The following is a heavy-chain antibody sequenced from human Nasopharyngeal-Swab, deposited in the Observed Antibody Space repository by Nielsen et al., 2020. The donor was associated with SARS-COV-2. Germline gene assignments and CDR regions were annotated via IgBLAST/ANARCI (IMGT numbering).Heavy chain of an antibody. Sequence: GREAPGKGVEWVSVISGNGGTTYYADSVKGRFTISRDNSQNTLFLQMNSLRAEDTAVYYCAKEGGGGNYLYYYYYGMDVWGQGTTVTVSS. D-gene: IGHD1-26*01. V-gene: IGHV3-23*01. J-gene: IGHJ6*02. CDR2: ISGNGGTT. CDR3: AKEGGGGNYLYYYYYGMDV.